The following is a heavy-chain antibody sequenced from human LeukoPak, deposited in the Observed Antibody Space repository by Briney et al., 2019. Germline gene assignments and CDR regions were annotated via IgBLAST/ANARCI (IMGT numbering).Heavy chain of an antibody. CDR1: GFTFSSYG. V-gene: IGHV3-21*01. D-gene: IGHD3-22*01. J-gene: IGHJ4*02. CDR2: ISSSSSYI. Sequence: GGSLRLSCAASGFTFSSYGMNWVRQAPGKGLEWVSSISSSSSYIYYADSVKGRFTISRDNAKNSLYLQMNSLRAEDTAVYYCARESGVAPYYYDSSGYSPNDYWGQGTLVTVSS. CDR3: ARESGVAPYYYDSSGYSPNDY.